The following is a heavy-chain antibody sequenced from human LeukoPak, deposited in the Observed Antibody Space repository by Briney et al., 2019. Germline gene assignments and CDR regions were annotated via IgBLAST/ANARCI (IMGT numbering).Heavy chain of an antibody. J-gene: IGHJ4*02. Sequence: GRSLRLSCAAPGFSFSSYAMHWVRQAPGKGLEWVAVISYDGSNEFYADSVSGRFTISRDNSKNTLYLQMNSLRAEDTAVYYCAKDAGQRANNWYYFDYWGQGTLVTVSS. CDR2: ISYDGSNE. CDR3: AKDAGQRANNWYYFDY. CDR1: GFSFSSYA. V-gene: IGHV3-30*04. D-gene: IGHD1-1*01.